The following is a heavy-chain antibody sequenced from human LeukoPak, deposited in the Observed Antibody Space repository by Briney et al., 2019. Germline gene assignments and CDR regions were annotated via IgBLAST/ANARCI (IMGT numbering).Heavy chain of an antibody. CDR1: GFTFSDYY. Sequence: GGSLRLSCAASGFTFSDYYMSWIRQAPGKGLEWVSYITTSGSTLYYADSVQGRFTISRDNAKNSLYLQMNSLRAEDTAVYYCATPGYSSSLAPDYWGQGTLVTVSS. CDR3: ATPGYSSSLAPDY. CDR2: ITTSGSTL. V-gene: IGHV3-11*04. J-gene: IGHJ4*02. D-gene: IGHD6-13*01.